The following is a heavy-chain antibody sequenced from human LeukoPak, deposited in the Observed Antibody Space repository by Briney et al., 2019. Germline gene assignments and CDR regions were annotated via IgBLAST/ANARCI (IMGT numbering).Heavy chain of an antibody. CDR2: ISSDGSEK. CDR3: AKGRQYSFDYLIDY. Sequence: GGSLRLSCVASGFTFSSLGMHWVRQAPGKGLEWVAVISSDGSEKNYADSVKGRLTLSRDNSKNTVYLQVDSLRTEDTAVYYCAKGRQYSFDYLIDYWGQGTLVTVSS. CDR1: GFTFSSLG. D-gene: IGHD3-9*01. J-gene: IGHJ4*02. V-gene: IGHV3-30*18.